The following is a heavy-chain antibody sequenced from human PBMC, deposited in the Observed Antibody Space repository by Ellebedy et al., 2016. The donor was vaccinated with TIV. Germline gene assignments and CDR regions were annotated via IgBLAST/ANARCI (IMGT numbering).Heavy chain of an antibody. Sequence: GGSLRLXXAASGFTFSTYGMTWARQAPGKGLQWVSYISSSGTPIYYADSVKGRFTISRDNAKNSLYLQLNSLRDEDTAVYYCTRASDFDYWGQGTLVTVSS. CDR3: TRASDFDY. J-gene: IGHJ4*02. D-gene: IGHD1-26*01. CDR2: ISSSGTPI. V-gene: IGHV3-48*02. CDR1: GFTFSTYG.